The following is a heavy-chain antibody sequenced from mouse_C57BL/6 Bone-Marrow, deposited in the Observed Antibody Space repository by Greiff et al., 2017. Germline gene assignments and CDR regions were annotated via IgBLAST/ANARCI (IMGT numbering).Heavy chain of an antibody. J-gene: IGHJ2*01. CDR1: GYTFTSYW. V-gene: IGHV1-69*01. D-gene: IGHD4-1*01. CDR3: AREGNWEVGFDY. CDR2: IDPSDSYT. Sequence: QQSCKASGYTFTSYWMHWVKQRPGQGLEWIGEIDPSDSYTNYNQKFKGKSTLTVDKSSSTAYMQLSSLTSEDSAVYYCAREGNWEVGFDYWGQGTTLTVSS.